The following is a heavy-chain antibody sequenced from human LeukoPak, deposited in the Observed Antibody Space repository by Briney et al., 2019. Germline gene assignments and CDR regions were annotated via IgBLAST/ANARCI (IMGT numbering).Heavy chain of an antibody. CDR3: ARGIVGALDAFDI. CDR1: GFTVSSNY. Sequence: PGGSLRLSCAASGFTVSSNYMSWVRQAPGKGLEWVSVIYSGGSTYYAGSVKGRSTISRDNSKNTLYLQMNSLRAEDTAVYYCARGIVGALDAFDIWGQGTMVTVSS. V-gene: IGHV3-66*01. J-gene: IGHJ3*02. D-gene: IGHD1-26*01. CDR2: IYSGGST.